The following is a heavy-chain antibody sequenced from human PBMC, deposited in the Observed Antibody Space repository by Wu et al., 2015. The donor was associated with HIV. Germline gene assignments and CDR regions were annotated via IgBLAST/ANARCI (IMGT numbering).Heavy chain of an antibody. CDR3: AREWYDSSGYYYYGMDV. Sequence: QVQLQESGPGLVKPSETLSLTCTVSGGSISTYFWSWIRQPPGKGLEWIGYISDSGSTNYNPSLKSRVAISVDTSKNQFSLKLSSVTAADTAVYYCAREWYDSSGYYYYGMDVWGQGTTVTVSS. CDR2: ISDSGST. D-gene: IGHD3-22*01. J-gene: IGHJ6*02. CDR1: GGSISTYF. V-gene: IGHV4-59*12.